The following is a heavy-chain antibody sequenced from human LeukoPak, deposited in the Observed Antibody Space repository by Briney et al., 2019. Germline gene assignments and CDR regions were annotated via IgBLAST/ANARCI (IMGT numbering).Heavy chain of an antibody. Sequence: ASVKVSCKASGYTFTGYYMHWVRQAPGQGLEWMGWINPNSGGTNYAQKFQGRVTMTRDTSISTAYMELSRLRSDDTAVYYCARPRYDSSGYLDAFDIWGQGTMVTVSS. D-gene: IGHD3-22*01. V-gene: IGHV1-2*02. CDR3: ARPRYDSSGYLDAFDI. CDR1: GYTFTGYY. CDR2: INPNSGGT. J-gene: IGHJ3*02.